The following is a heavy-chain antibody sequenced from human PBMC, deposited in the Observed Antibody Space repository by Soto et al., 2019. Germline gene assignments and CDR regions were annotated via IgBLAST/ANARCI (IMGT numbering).Heavy chain of an antibody. J-gene: IGHJ4*02. CDR1: GGSFSGYY. V-gene: IGHV4-34*01. Sequence: SETLSLTCAVYGGSFSGYYWSWIRQPPGKGLEWIGEINHSGSTNYNPSLKSRVTISVDTSKNQFSLKLSSVTAADTAVYYCARGRRFWSGYHLFDYWGQGTLVTVSS. D-gene: IGHD3-3*01. CDR2: INHSGST. CDR3: ARGRRFWSGYHLFDY.